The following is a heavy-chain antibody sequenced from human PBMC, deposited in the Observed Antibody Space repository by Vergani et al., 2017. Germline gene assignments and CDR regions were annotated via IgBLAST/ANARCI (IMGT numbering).Heavy chain of an antibody. CDR3: ARSCSGGSCYAKVMDV. CDR1: GFTFSSYG. Sequence: MQLVESGGGLVQPGGSLRLSCAASGFTFSSYGMHWVRQAPGKGLEWVAVISYDGSNKYYADSVKGRFTISRDNSKNTLYLQMNSLRAEDTAVYYCARSCSGGSCYAKVMDVWGKGTTVTVSS. CDR2: ISYDGSNK. V-gene: IGHV3-30*03. J-gene: IGHJ6*04. D-gene: IGHD2-15*01.